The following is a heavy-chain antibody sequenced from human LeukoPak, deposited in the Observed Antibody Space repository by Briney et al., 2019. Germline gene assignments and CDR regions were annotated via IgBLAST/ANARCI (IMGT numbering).Heavy chain of an antibody. D-gene: IGHD5-18*01. CDR2: IYYSGST. Sequence: SETLSLTGAVYGGSFSGYYWSWLRQPPGKGREWIGYIYYSGSTNYNTSLKSRVTISVDTYKNQFSLKLSSVTAADTAVYYCARDEPYSSGAFDIWGQGTMVTVSS. CDR3: ARDEPYSSGAFDI. J-gene: IGHJ3*02. CDR1: GGSFSGYY. V-gene: IGHV4-59*01.